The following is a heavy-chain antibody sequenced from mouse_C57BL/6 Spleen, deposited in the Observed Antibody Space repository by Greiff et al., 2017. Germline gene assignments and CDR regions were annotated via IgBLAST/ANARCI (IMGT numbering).Heavy chain of an antibody. CDR1: GYTFTDYY. CDR3: ATTVVAVDY. V-gene: IGHV1-84*01. J-gene: IGHJ2*01. Sequence: LMESGPELVKPGASVKISCKASGYTFTDYYINWVKQRPGQGLEWIGWLYPGIGNTKYNEKFKGKATLTVDTSSSTAYMQLSSLTSEDSAVYFCATTVVAVDYWGQGTTLTVSS. D-gene: IGHD1-1*01. CDR2: LYPGIGNT.